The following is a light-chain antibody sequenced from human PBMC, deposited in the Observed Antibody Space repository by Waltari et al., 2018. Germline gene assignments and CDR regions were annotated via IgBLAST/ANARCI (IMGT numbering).Light chain of an antibody. Sequence: QAVLTQPSSLSASPGASASPPCPLRSAINVSSTQIYWYQPRPGSPPQDLRRFKTDSDLKQGTGFPSRFSAARDPSTKAGFLLISGLQSEDEADYYCMILYNRAVVFGGGTKLTVL. V-gene: IGLV5-45*02. CDR3: MILYNRAVV. J-gene: IGLJ3*02. CDR1: SAINVSSTQ. CDR2: FKTDSDL.